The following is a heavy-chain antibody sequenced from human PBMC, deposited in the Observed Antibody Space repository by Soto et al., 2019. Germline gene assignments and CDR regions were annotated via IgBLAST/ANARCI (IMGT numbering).Heavy chain of an antibody. CDR2: INESGGRT. Sequence: PGGSXRLSCASSGVNFRIYGVSLFRHAPGRGFEWVAGINESGGRTNYADSVRGRFTIYRDNSRKTVDLVMKSLREDDTAVYYCAKDRETIFGVIWKYGMEVWGQGTTV. D-gene: IGHD3-3*01. V-gene: IGHV3-23*01. J-gene: IGHJ6*02. CDR3: AKDRETIFGVIWKYGMEV. CDR1: GVNFRIYG.